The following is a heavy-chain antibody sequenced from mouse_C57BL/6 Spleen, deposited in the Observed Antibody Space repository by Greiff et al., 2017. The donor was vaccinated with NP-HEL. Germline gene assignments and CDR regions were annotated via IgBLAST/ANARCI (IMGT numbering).Heavy chain of an antibody. CDR1: GYTFTSYW. D-gene: IGHD1-1*01. Sequence: VQLQQPGAELVKPGASVKLSCKASGYTFTSYWMHWVKQRPGQGLEWIGLFHTNSSSTNYNEKFKSKATLTVDKSASTAYMQLSSLASEDSAVYCCASLPFITTVEWGFADWGQVTLVTVSA. J-gene: IGHJ3*01. CDR2: FHTNSSST. CDR3: ASLPFITTVEWGFAD. V-gene: IGHV1-64*01.